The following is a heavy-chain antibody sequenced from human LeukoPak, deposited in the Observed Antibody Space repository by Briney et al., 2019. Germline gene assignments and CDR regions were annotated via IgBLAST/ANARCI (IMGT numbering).Heavy chain of an antibody. V-gene: IGHV3-7*01. CDR3: GKLIRDVTIYDF. D-gene: IGHD5-24*01. Sequence: GGSLRLSCATSGFIFSRYWMSWVRQAPGKGLEWVASINQDQSAIFYVDSVKGRSTISRENTRNFLFLQMDSLRAEETAFYYCGKLIRDVTIYDFWGAGSVVTVSS. CDR1: GFIFSRYW. CDR2: INQDQSAI. J-gene: IGHJ4*03.